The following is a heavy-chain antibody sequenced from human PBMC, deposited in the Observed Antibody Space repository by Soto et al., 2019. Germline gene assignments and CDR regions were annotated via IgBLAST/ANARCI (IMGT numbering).Heavy chain of an antibody. CDR2: MNPNSGNT. J-gene: IGHJ4*02. V-gene: IGHV1-8*01. Sequence: AASVKVSCKASGYTFTSYDINWVRQATGQGLEWKGWMNPNSGNTGYAQKFQGRVTMTRNTSISTAYMELSILRSEDTAVYYCARDLACSGGSCYNGRSWGQGTLVTVSS. CDR3: ARDLACSGGSCYNGRS. D-gene: IGHD2-15*01. CDR1: GYTFTSYD.